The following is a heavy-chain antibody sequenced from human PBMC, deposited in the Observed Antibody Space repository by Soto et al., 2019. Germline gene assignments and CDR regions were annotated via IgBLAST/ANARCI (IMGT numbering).Heavy chain of an antibody. J-gene: IGHJ4*02. CDR1: GGTFSSYT. D-gene: IGHD3-10*01. CDR3: ARGWFGESPLDY. CDR2: IIPILGIA. V-gene: IGHV1-69*02. Sequence: QVQLVQSGAEVKKPGSSVKVSCKASGGTFSSYTISWVRQAPGQGLEWMGRIIPILGIANYAQKFQGRVTITADKSTSTAYMELSSLRSEDTAVYYCARGWFGESPLDYWGQGTLFTVSS.